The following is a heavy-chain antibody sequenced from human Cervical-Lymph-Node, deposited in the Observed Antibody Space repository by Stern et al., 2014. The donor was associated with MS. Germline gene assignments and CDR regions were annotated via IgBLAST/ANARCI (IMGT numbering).Heavy chain of an antibody. J-gene: IGHJ4*02. CDR2: MNPNSGDT. D-gene: IGHD3-3*01. Sequence: QVQLVQSGAEVKKPGASVKVSCKASGYTFTDHDINWVRQAIGQGLAWMGWMNPNSGDTGYAQNFQGRVTMSRNTSTSTAYMELSGLTSEDTAVYYCARGRYLQWVAHLDSWGQGTLVTVSS. CDR3: ARGRYLQWVAHLDS. CDR1: GYTFTDHD. V-gene: IGHV1-8*01.